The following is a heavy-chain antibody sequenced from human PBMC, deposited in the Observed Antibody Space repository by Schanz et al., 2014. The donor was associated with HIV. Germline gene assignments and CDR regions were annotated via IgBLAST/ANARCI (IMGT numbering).Heavy chain of an antibody. CDR1: GFTFSSYA. CDR2: VGTTPTYI. Sequence: EVQLLESGGGLVQPGGSLRLSCAASGFTFSSYAMSWVRQAPGKGLEWVASVGTTPTYIHYAESVKGRFTISRDNSKNTLYLQMNSPRAEDTAVYYCARVANWDYYGMDVWGRGTTVTVSS. D-gene: IGHD3-16*01. CDR3: ARVANWDYYGMDV. V-gene: IGHV3-23*01. J-gene: IGHJ6*02.